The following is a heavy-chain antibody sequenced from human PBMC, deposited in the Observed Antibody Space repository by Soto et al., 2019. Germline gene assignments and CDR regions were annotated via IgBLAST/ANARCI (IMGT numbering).Heavy chain of an antibody. CDR2: MSANSGNT. CDR1: GYTFTSYD. Sequence: ASVKVSCKASGYTFTSYDINWVRQATGQGLEWMGWMSANSGNTNYAQKFQGRVTITADESTSTAFMELSSLRSEDTALYYCAVYIVAPPGSVDYWGQGTVVTVSS. CDR3: AVYIVAPPGSVDY. V-gene: IGHV1-8*01. D-gene: IGHD5-12*01. J-gene: IGHJ4*02.